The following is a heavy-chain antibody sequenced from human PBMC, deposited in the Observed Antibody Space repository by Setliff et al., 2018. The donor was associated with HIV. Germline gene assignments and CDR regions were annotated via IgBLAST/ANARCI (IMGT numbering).Heavy chain of an antibody. Sequence: SETLSLTCAVYGGSFSNYYWSWIRQTPGEGPEWIGEINHSEITKYNPSLESRVTISLDTSKNQFSLKPTSVTAADTSVYYCARKGVDLYFGVDAFDMWGQGTMVTVSS. CDR3: ARKGVDLYFGVDAFDM. V-gene: IGHV4-34*01. CDR1: GGSFSNYY. CDR2: INHSEIT. D-gene: IGHD3-10*01. J-gene: IGHJ3*02.